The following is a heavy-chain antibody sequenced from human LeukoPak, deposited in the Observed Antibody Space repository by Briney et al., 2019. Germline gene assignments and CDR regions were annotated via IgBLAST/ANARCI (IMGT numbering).Heavy chain of an antibody. CDR1: XIXSPYX. Sequence: XIXSPYXMHWVRQAPGKGLEYVSSISSEGKTTYYADSVKGRFTISRDNSKNTLYLQMSSLRPEDTAVYYCVKDRWVDHWGQGTLVTVSS. V-gene: IGHV3-64D*06. J-gene: IGHJ4*02. CDR2: ISSEGKTT. D-gene: IGHD6-13*01. CDR3: VKDRWVDH.